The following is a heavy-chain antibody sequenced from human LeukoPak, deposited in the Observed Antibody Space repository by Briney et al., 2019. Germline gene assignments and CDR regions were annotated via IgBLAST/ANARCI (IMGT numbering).Heavy chain of an antibody. CDR2: IYYSGST. Sequence: PSETLSLTCTVSGGSISSYYWSWIRQPPGKGLEWIGYIYYSGSTNYNPSLKSRVTISVDTSKNQFSLKLSSVTAADTAVYYCASSLRHYYYYMDVWGKGTTVTVS. CDR1: GGSISSYY. CDR3: ASSLRHYYYYMDV. V-gene: IGHV4-59*01. J-gene: IGHJ6*03.